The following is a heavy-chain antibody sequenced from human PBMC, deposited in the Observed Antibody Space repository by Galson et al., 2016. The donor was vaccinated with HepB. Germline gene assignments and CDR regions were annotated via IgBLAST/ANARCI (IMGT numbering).Heavy chain of an antibody. CDR3: LRGGVPAGVYCFQH. CDR2: IYWDDDK. V-gene: IGHV2-5*02. Sequence: PALVKPTQTLTLTCSISGFSLSSAGVGVGWIRQPPGKAPEWLALIYWDDDKRYSPSLKGRLTITKDTSKNQVFLTMTNMDPLDTATYYCLRGGVPAGVYCFQHWGPGTLVIVSS. D-gene: IGHD3-16*01. J-gene: IGHJ1*01. CDR1: GFSLSSAGVG.